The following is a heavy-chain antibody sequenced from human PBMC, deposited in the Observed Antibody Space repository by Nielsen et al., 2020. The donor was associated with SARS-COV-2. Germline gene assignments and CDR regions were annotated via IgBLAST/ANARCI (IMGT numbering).Heavy chain of an antibody. J-gene: IGHJ4*02. CDR3: ARDDQYYYGSGSYFY. D-gene: IGHD3-10*01. V-gene: IGHV4-4*02. Sequence: SETLSLTCAVSGGSISSSNWWSWVRPPPGKGLEWIGEIYHSGSTNYNPSLKSRVTISVDKSKNQFSLKLSSVTAADTAVYYCARDDQYYYGSGSYFYWGQGTLVTVSS. CDR1: GGSISSSNW. CDR2: IYHSGST.